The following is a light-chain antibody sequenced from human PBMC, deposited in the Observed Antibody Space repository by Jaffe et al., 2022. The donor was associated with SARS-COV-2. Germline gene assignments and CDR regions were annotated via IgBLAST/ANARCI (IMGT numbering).Light chain of an antibody. Sequence: YELTQPPSVSVSPGQTASITCSADALAKRYAYWFQQKPGQAPVLVIYKDTVRPSGIPERFSGSSSGTTATLIISGVQAEDEADYYCQSTDDTFTYQAFGGGTTLTVL. V-gene: IGLV3-25*03. J-gene: IGLJ3*02. CDR3: QSTDDTFTYQA. CDR1: ALAKRY. CDR2: KDT.